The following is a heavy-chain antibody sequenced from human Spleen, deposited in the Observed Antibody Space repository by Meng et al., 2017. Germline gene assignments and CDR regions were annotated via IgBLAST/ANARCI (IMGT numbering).Heavy chain of an antibody. CDR2: INHSGST. J-gene: IGHJ4*02. CDR1: GGSFSGYY. V-gene: IGHV4-34*01. Sequence: QVQLQQWGAGLLKPSETLSFTCAVYGGSFSGYYWSWIRQPPGMGLVWIGEINHSGSTNYNPSLKSRVTISVDTSKNQFSLKLSSVTAADTAVYYCATKRQWLLPFDYWGQGTLVTVSS. D-gene: IGHD6-19*01. CDR3: ATKRQWLLPFDY.